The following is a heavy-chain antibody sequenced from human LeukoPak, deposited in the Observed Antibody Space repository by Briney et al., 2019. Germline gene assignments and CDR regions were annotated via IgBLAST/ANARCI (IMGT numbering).Heavy chain of an antibody. CDR3: ARDSSSSSINWFDP. J-gene: IGHJ5*02. D-gene: IGHD6-6*01. CDR1: GYTFTGYY. V-gene: IGHV1-2*02. CDR2: INPNSGGT. Sequence: ASVKVSCKASGYTFTGYYMHWVRQAPGQGLEWMGWINPNSGGTNYAQKFQGRVTMTRDTSISTAYMELSRLRSDDTAVYYCARDSSSSSINWFDPWGQGTLVTVSS.